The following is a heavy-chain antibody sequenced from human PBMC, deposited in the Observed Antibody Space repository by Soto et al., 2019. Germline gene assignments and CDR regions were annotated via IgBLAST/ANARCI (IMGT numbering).Heavy chain of an antibody. D-gene: IGHD3-22*01. CDR3: AAYYDSSGQYFDY. J-gene: IGHJ4*02. V-gene: IGHV4-30-2*01. CDR1: GGSISSGGYS. Sequence: NPSETLSLTCAVSGGSISSGGYSWSWIRQPPGKGLEWIGYIYHSGSTYYNPSLKSRVTISVDRSKNQFSLKLSSVTAADTAVYYCAAYYDSSGQYFDYWGQGTLVTVSS. CDR2: IYHSGST.